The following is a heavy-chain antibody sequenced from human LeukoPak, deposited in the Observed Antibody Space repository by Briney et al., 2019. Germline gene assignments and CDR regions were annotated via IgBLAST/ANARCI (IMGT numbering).Heavy chain of an antibody. CDR2: ISWNSGSI. D-gene: IGHD6-13*01. Sequence: GRSLRLSCAASGFTFDVYAMHWVRQAPGKGLEWVSGISWNSGSIGYADSVKGRFTISRDNAKNSLYLQMNSLRAEDTALYYCAKDKWRYSSSWYWEPSNYWGQGTLVTVSS. CDR1: GFTFDVYA. V-gene: IGHV3-9*01. J-gene: IGHJ4*02. CDR3: AKDKWRYSSSWYWEPSNY.